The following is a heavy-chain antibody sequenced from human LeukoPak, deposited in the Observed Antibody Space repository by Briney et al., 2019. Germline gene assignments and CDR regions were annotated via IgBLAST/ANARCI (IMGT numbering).Heavy chain of an antibody. Sequence: GGSLRLSCAASGFTFSTYNMNWVRQAPGKGLEWVSFISSGSEIIYYADSVKGRFTVSRDNAKNSLYLQMNSLRDEDTAVYYCARGPYSSNWYVDYWGQGTLVTVAS. CDR3: ARGPYSSNWYVDY. CDR2: ISSGSEII. J-gene: IGHJ4*02. CDR1: GFTFSTYN. D-gene: IGHD6-13*01. V-gene: IGHV3-48*02.